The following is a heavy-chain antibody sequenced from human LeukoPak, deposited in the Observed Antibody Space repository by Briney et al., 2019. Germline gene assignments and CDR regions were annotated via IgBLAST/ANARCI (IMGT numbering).Heavy chain of an antibody. D-gene: IGHD4-17*01. CDR2: ISPKNGAT. V-gene: IGHV1-2*02. J-gene: IGHJ4*02. CDR1: GYTFTGFY. CDR3: ARPTHRLTVTTPIDY. Sequence: GASVKVSCKPFGYTFTGFYIHWVRQAPGQGLQWMGWISPKNGATKYSQNFRGRVTMTRDTSIDTAYMELSSLTSDDTAIYYCARPTHRLTVTTPIDYWGQGTLVTVSS.